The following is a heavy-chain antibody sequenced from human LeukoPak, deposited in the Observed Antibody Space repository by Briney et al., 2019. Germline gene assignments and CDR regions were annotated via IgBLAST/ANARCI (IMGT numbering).Heavy chain of an antibody. Sequence: GGSLRLSCAASGFTFSSYAMHWVRQAPGKGLEWVAVISYDGSNKYYADSVKGRFTISRDNSKNTPYLQMNSLRAEDTAVYYCAKGLAYCGGDCYSLDYWGQGTLVTVSS. CDR2: ISYDGSNK. D-gene: IGHD2-21*02. CDR1: GFTFSSYA. J-gene: IGHJ4*02. V-gene: IGHV3-30*04. CDR3: AKGLAYCGGDCYSLDY.